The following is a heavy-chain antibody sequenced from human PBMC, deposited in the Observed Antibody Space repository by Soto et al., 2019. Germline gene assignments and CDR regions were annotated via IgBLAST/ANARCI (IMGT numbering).Heavy chain of an antibody. CDR2: VNYHGST. CDR1: GGCFSGYH. Sequence: PSEPLSLTCAVYGGCFSGYHWSWLLQHPGKGLVWCGEVNYHGSTNNNTSLNSRLTISVDTTKNQLSLKLTSVTTADTAVYYCERDKATSDFDHWGQGTLVTVSS. J-gene: IGHJ4*02. D-gene: IGHD1-26*01. V-gene: IGHV4-34*01. CDR3: ERDKATSDFDH.